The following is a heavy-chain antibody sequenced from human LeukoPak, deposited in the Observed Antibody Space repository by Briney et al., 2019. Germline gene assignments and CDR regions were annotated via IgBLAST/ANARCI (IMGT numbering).Heavy chain of an antibody. D-gene: IGHD3-10*01. CDR3: AKSPYYYGSGSSFDP. Sequence: GSLRLSCAASGFTFDDYAMHWVRQAPGKGLEWVSLISGDGGSTYYADSVKGRFTISRDNSKNSLYLQMNSLRTEDTALYYCAKSPYYYGSGSSFDPWGQGTLVTVSS. J-gene: IGHJ5*02. V-gene: IGHV3-43*02. CDR2: ISGDGGST. CDR1: GFTFDDYA.